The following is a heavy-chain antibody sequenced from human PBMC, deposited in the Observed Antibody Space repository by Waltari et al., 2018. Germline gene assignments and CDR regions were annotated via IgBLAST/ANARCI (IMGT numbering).Heavy chain of an antibody. Sequence: QVQLVQSGAEVKKPGASVKVSCKASGYTFIGYSIHWVRQAPGQGPEWMGSINPNSGGTNSAQKFQGRVTMTRDTSISTAYMELSRLRSDDTAVYFCARRGLYGDYSGYHFDSWGQGTLVTVSS. J-gene: IGHJ4*02. CDR3: ARRGLYGDYSGYHFDS. CDR2: INPNSGGT. CDR1: GYTFIGYS. V-gene: IGHV1-2*02. D-gene: IGHD4-17*01.